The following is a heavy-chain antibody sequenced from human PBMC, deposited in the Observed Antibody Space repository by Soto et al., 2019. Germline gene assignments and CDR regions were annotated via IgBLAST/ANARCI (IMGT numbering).Heavy chain of an antibody. CDR1: GGTFSSYA. Sequence: GASVKVSCKASGGTFSSYAISWVRQAPGQGLEWMGGIIPIFGTANYAQKFQGRVTITADESTSTAYMELSSLRSEDTAVYYCARKASYYYDSSGYPTSVYYYYGMDVWGQGTTVTV. J-gene: IGHJ6*02. V-gene: IGHV1-69*13. D-gene: IGHD3-22*01. CDR2: IIPIFGTA. CDR3: ARKASYYYDSSGYPTSVYYYYGMDV.